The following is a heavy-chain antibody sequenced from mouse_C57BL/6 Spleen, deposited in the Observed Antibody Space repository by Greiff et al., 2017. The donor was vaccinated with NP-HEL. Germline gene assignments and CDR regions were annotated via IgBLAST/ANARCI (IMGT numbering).Heavy chain of an antibody. CDR3: ARQEYYGSSYWFAY. D-gene: IGHD1-1*01. V-gene: IGHV5-12*01. J-gene: IGHJ3*01. Sequence: DVHLVESGGGLVQPGGSLKLSCAASGFTFSDYYMYWVRQTPEKRLEWVAYISNGGGSTYYPDTVKGRFTISRDNAKNTLYLQMSRLKSEDTAMYYCARQEYYGSSYWFAYWGQGTLVTVSA. CDR1: GFTFSDYY. CDR2: ISNGGGST.